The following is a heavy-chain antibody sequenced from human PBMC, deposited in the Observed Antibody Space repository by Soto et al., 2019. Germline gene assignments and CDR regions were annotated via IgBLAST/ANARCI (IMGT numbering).Heavy chain of an antibody. V-gene: IGHV1-69*01. D-gene: IGHD6-6*01. CDR1: GGTFSSYA. J-gene: IGHJ6*02. CDR3: ARAYNRFTAARRIPKYYYYGMDV. Sequence: QVQLVQSGAEVKKPGSSVKVSCKASGGTFSSYAISWVRQAPGQGLEWMGGIIPIFGTANYAQKFQGRVTITADESTSTAYMELSSLRSEDTAVYYCARAYNRFTAARRIPKYYYYGMDVWGQGTTVTVSS. CDR2: IIPIFGTA.